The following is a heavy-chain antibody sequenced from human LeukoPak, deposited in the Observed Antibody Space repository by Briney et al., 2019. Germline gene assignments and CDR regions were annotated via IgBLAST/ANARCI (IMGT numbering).Heavy chain of an antibody. CDR1: GFTFSTYG. V-gene: IGHV3-23*01. Sequence: GGSLRLSCAASGFTFSTYGISWVRQAPGKGLEWVSGISGGGSSTYYADSVKGRFTISRDNSKNTLYLQMNSLRAEDTAVYYCAKIVRGTWAFAYWGQGTLVTVSS. CDR2: ISGGGSST. D-gene: IGHD2/OR15-2a*01. CDR3: AKIVRGTWAFAY. J-gene: IGHJ4*02.